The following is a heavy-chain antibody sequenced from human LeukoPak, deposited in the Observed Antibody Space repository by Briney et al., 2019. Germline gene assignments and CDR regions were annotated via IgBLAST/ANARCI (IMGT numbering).Heavy chain of an antibody. J-gene: IGHJ4*02. Sequence: SETLPLTCTVSGGSISSGGYYWSWIRQHPGKGLEWIGYIYYSGSTYYNPSLKSRVTISVDTSKNQFSLKLSSVTAADTAVYYCARAGTAARRGFDYWGQGTLVTVSS. CDR2: IYYSGST. D-gene: IGHD6-25*01. CDR3: ARAGTAARRGFDY. V-gene: IGHV4-31*03. CDR1: GGSISSGGYY.